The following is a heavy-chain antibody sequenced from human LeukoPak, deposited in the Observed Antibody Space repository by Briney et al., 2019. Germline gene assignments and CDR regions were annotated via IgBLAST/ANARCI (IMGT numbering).Heavy chain of an antibody. CDR3: ARGFVRAVVPAADAFDI. CDR1: GYTFTSYG. D-gene: IGHD2-2*01. J-gene: IGHJ3*02. V-gene: IGHV1-18*01. CDR2: ISAYNGNT. Sequence: GASVKVSCKASGYTFTSYGISWVRQAPGQGLEWMGWISAYNGNTNYAQKLQGRVTMTTDTSTSTAYMELRSLRSDDTAVYYCARGFVRAVVPAADAFDIWGQGTMVTVSS.